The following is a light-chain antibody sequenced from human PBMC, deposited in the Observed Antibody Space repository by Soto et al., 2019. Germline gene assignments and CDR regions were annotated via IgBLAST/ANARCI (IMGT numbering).Light chain of an antibody. Sequence: QSVLTQPPSVSGAPGQRVTISCTGSSSNIGAGFDVHWYQQLPGTAHKLLIYGNSNRPSGVPDRFSGSKSGTSASLAITGLQAEDEADYYCAAWDDSLDGFYVFGSGTKATVL. CDR2: GNS. J-gene: IGLJ1*01. V-gene: IGLV1-40*01. CDR1: SSNIGAGFD. CDR3: AAWDDSLDGFYV.